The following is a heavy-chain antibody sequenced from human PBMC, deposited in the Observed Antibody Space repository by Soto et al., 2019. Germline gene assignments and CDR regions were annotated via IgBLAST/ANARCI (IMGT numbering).Heavy chain of an antibody. J-gene: IGHJ3*02. V-gene: IGHV3-30*18. CDR1: GFTFSSYG. CDR3: AKVILRFLEPGSFDI. CDR2: ISYDGSNK. D-gene: IGHD3-3*01. Sequence: GSLRLSCAASGFTFSSYGMHWVRQAPGKGLEWVAVISYDGSNKYYADSVKGRFTISRDNSKNTLYLQMNSLRAEDTAVYYCAKVILRFLEPGSFDIWGQGTMVTVSS.